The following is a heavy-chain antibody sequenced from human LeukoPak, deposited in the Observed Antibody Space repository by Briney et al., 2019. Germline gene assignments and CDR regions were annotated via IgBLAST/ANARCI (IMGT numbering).Heavy chain of an antibody. V-gene: IGHV3-11*01. Sequence: PGGSLRLSCAASGFIFSDYYMIWIRQAPGKGLEWLSYIDSSGDVIYYADSVKGRFTISRDNAKNSLYLQMNSLRAEDTAVYYCAKGTHSSSWHWYDPWGQGTLVTVSS. J-gene: IGHJ5*02. D-gene: IGHD6-13*01. CDR1: GFIFSDYY. CDR2: IDSSGDVI. CDR3: AKGTHSSSWHWYDP.